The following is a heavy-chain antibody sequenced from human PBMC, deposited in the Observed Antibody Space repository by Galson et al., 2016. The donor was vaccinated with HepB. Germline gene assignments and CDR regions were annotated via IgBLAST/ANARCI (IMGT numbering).Heavy chain of an antibody. D-gene: IGHD4-17*01. CDR3: AREDHGAYAAFDS. J-gene: IGHJ4*02. CDR2: IWYDGSKT. Sequence: SLRLSCAASGFTFSSYAMHWVRQAPGKGLEWVAVIWYDGSKTYYADSVKGRSTISRDNSKNTLYLQMNSLRAEDTAVYYCAREDHGAYAAFDSWGQGTLVTVSS. CDR1: GFTFSSYA. V-gene: IGHV3-33*01.